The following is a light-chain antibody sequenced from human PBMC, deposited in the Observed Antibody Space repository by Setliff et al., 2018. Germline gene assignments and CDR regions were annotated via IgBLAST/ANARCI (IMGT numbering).Light chain of an antibody. J-gene: IGLJ1*01. CDR2: EVS. CDR3: SSYSGSSTLV. V-gene: IGLV2-14*01. Sequence: ALTQPASVSGSPGQSITISCTGTSSDVGGYNYVSWYQQHPGKAPQLMIYEVSDRPSGVSNRFFGSRSGNTASLTISGLQAEDEADYYCSSYSGSSTLVFGTGTKVTVL. CDR1: SSDVGGYNY.